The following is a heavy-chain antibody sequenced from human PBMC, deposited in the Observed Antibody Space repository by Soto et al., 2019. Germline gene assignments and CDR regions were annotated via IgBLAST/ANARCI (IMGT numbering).Heavy chain of an antibody. J-gene: IGHJ4*02. V-gene: IGHV4-30-4*01. CDR1: GDSISSADYY. CDR2: VYHSGST. CDR3: SCDFHPPLFDF. Sequence: SETLSLTCTVSGDSISSADYYWSWIRQPPGQGLEWIGYVYHSGSTYYNPSLKSRVTMSIDTSKNQFSLKLSSVTAADTAVYYCSCDFHPPLFDFWGKGTLVPVSA.